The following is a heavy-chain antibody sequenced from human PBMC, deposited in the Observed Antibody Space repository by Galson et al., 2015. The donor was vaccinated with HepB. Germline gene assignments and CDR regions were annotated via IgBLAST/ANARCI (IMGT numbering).Heavy chain of an antibody. V-gene: IGHV1-18*01. CDR1: GYTFTTYG. J-gene: IGHJ4*02. CDR2: ISAYNGNT. D-gene: IGHD5-24*01. Sequence: SVKVSCKASGYTFTTYGVSWVRQAPGQGLEWMGRISAYNGNTDYAQNLQGRVTMTTDTSTSTAYMELRSLRSDDTAIYYCARGGVATIGGPTFDYWGQGTLVTVSS. CDR3: ARGGVATIGGPTFDY.